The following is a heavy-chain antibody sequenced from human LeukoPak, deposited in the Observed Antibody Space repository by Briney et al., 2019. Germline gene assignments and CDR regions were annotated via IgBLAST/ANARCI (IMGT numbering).Heavy chain of an antibody. CDR1: GGTLTSDA. Sequence: ASVKVSCKASGGTLTSDAISWVRQAPGQGLEWMGGIIPIFGTANYAQRFQGRVKFTRDEATSTACMELSSLRSEDTAVYYCARAPPAEMGPFDPWGQGTLVTVSS. J-gene: IGHJ5*02. V-gene: IGHV1-69*13. CDR3: ARAPPAEMGPFDP. CDR2: IIPIFGTA. D-gene: IGHD5-24*01.